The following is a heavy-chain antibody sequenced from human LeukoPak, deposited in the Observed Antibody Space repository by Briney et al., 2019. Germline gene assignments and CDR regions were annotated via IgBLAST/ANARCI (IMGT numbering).Heavy chain of an antibody. D-gene: IGHD3-3*01. CDR1: GFTFSDYY. CDR3: ASFVEEDFHYFDY. Sequence: GGSLRLSCAASGFTFSDYYMSWIRQAPGKGLEWVSYISSSSSYIYYADSVKGRFTISRDNAKNSLYLQMNSLRAEDTAVYYCASFVEEDFHYFDYWGQGTLVTVSS. J-gene: IGHJ4*02. V-gene: IGHV3-11*06. CDR2: ISSSSSYI.